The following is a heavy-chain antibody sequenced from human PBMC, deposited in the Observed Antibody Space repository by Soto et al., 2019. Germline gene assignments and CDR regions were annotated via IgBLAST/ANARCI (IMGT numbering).Heavy chain of an antibody. D-gene: IGHD1-20*01. CDR1: GGSISSGDDF. CDR3: ARDRAKWKDYYYYGMDV. Sequence: QVQLQESGPGLVKPSQTLSLTCTVSGGSISSGDDFWTWIRQPPGKGLEWIGYIYYSGSTYYNPSLKSSLTMSVDTSKNQFSLKLSSVTAADTAVYYCARDRAKWKDYYYYGMDVWGQGTTVTVSS. J-gene: IGHJ6*02. CDR2: IYYSGST. V-gene: IGHV4-30-4*01.